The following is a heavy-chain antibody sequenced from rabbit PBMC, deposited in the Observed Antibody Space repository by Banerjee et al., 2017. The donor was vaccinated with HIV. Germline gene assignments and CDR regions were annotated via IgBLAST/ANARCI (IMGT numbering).Heavy chain of an antibody. Sequence: QSLEESGGDLVKPGASLTLTCTASGFSFNNRYYMCWVRQAPGKGLELIACIYTSSGSTYYASWAKGRFTISKTSSTTVTLQMTSLTAADTATYFCARDGYTDYAGYVFDLWGQGTLVTVS. V-gene: IGHV1S40*01. CDR1: GFSFNNRYY. CDR3: ARDGYTDYAGYVFDL. CDR2: IYTSSGST. J-gene: IGHJ4*01. D-gene: IGHD7-1*01.